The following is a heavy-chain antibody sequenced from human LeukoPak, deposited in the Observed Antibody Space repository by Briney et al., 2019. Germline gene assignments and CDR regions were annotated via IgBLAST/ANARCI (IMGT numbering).Heavy chain of an antibody. D-gene: IGHD3-22*01. CDR3: ATVNYYDSSGYYGSRYDY. V-gene: IGHV1-2*02. J-gene: IGHJ4*02. CDR1: GYTFTGYY. CDR2: INPNSGGT. Sequence: ASVKVSCKASGYTFTGYYMHWVRQAPGQGLEWMGWINPNSGGTNYAQKFQGRVTMTRDTSISTAYMELSRLRSDDTAVYYCATVNYYDSSGYYGSRYDYWGQGTLVTVSS.